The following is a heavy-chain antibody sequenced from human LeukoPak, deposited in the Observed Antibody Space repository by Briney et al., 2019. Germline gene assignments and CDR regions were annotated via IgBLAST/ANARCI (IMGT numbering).Heavy chain of an antibody. Sequence: KPGGSLRLSCAGSGFALKSYSLSWVRQAPGKGLEWVSSISSSSSYIYYADSVKGRFTISRDNAKNSLYLQINSLRAEDTAVYYCASDGTMVRGVMGYYFGYWGQGTLVTVSS. V-gene: IGHV3-21*01. CDR3: ASDGTMVRGVMGYYFGY. D-gene: IGHD3-10*01. J-gene: IGHJ4*02. CDR2: ISSSSSYI. CDR1: GFALKSYS.